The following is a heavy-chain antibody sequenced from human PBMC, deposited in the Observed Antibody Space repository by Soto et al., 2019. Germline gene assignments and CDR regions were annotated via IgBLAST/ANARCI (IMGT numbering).Heavy chain of an antibody. D-gene: IGHD2-15*01. CDR3: AKRGCSGGSCYSSDY. CDR2: ISGSGGST. V-gene: IGHV3-23*01. CDR1: GFTFSSYA. J-gene: IGHJ4*02. Sequence: PGGSLRLSCAASGFTFSSYAMSWVRQAPGKGLEWVSAISGSGGSTYYADSVKGRFTISRDNSKNTLYLQMNSLRAEDTAVYYCAKRGCSGGSCYSSDYWGQGTLVTVSS.